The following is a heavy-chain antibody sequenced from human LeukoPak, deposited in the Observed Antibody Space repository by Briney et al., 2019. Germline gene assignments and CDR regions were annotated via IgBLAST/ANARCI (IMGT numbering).Heavy chain of an antibody. CDR1: DGSSSSSS. D-gene: IGHD3-10*01. CDR3: ARDPAGYYGSGSYYNPYYYYGMDV. CDR2: IYYSGST. Sequence: SETLSLTCTVSDGSSSSSSWNWIRQPPGKGLEWIGYIYYSGSTNYNPSLKSRVTISVDTSKNQFSLKLSSVTAADTAVYYCARDPAGYYGSGSYYNPYYYYGMDVWGQGTTVTVSS. J-gene: IGHJ6*02. V-gene: IGHV4-59*01.